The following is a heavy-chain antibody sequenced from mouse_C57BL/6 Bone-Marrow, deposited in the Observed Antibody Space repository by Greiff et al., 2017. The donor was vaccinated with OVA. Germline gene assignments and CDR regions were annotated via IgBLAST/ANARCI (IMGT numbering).Heavy chain of an antibody. J-gene: IGHJ2*01. CDR2: ISSGGSYT. Sequence: DVMLVESGGDLVKPGGSLKLSCAASGFTFSSYGMSWVRQTPDKRLEWVATISSGGSYTYYPDSVKGRFTISRYNAKNTLYLQMSSLKSEDTAMYYCARQSTTVDYWGQGTTLTVSS. CDR3: ARQSTTVDY. V-gene: IGHV5-6*02. D-gene: IGHD1-1*01. CDR1: GFTFSSYG.